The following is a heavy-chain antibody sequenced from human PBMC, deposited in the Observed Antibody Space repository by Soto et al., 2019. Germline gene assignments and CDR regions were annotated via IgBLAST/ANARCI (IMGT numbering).Heavy chain of an antibody. J-gene: IGHJ4*02. CDR2: INPSGGST. CDR3: ARNPINSPYSFDS. Sequence: GTSVKLSCKASGYTFTSYYMHWVRQAPGQGLEWMGRINPSGGSTHYAENFQGRVTISRDTSASTAYMELSSLRSEDTAVYYCARNPINSPYSFDSWGQGTLVTVSS. V-gene: IGHV1-46*01. CDR1: GYTFTSYY. D-gene: IGHD5-12*01.